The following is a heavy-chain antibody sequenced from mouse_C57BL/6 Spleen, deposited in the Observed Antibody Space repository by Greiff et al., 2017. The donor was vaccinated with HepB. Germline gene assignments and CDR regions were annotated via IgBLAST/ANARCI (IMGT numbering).Heavy chain of an antibody. CDR2: ISSGGSYT. J-gene: IGHJ2*01. CDR1: GFTFSSYG. Sequence: EVQRVESGGDLVKPGGSLKLSCAASGFTFSSYGMSWVRQTPDKRLEWVATISSGGSYTYYPDSVKGRFTISRDNAKNTLYLQMSSLKSEDTAMYYCARRYDYDGDYFDYWGQGTTLTVSS. CDR3: ARRYDYDGDYFDY. V-gene: IGHV5-6*01. D-gene: IGHD2-4*01.